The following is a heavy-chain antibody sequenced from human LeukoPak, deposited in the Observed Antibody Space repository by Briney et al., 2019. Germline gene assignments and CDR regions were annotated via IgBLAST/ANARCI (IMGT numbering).Heavy chain of an antibody. CDR2: VYPGDSDT. CDR1: GYTFTTYW. J-gene: IGHJ4*02. V-gene: IGHV5-51*01. Sequence: GESLKISCKASGYTFTTYWIAWVRQLPGKGLEWMGRVYPGDSDTTYSPSFQGQVTISADKSISTAYLQWSSLKASDTAMYYCARLSPPFDYWGQGTLVTVSS. CDR3: ARLSPPFDY.